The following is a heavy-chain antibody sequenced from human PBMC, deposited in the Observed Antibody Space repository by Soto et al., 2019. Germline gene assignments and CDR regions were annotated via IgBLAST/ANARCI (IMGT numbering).Heavy chain of an antibody. V-gene: IGHV3-30*03. D-gene: IGHD2-21*02. CDR2: ISYDGSNK. CDR3: ATAAGDDPKKGETLYYYYMDV. Sequence: GGSLRLSCAASGFTFSSYAMSWVRQAPGKGLEWVAVISYDGSNKYYADSVKGRFTISRDNSKNTLYLQMNSLRAEDTAVYYCATAAGDDPKKGETLYYYYMDVWGKGTTVTVSS. J-gene: IGHJ6*03. CDR1: GFTFSSYA.